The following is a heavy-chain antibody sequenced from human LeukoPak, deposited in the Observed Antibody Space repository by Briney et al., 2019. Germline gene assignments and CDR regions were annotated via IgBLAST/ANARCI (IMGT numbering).Heavy chain of an antibody. V-gene: IGHV1-18*01. Sequence: GASVKASCKASGYTFTNYAITWVRQAPGQGPEWMGWISAHNGNTNFAQKLQGRVTMTTDTSTSTAYMELRSLRSDDTAVYFCARDRAYYYDSSGYHRPLDYWGQGTLVTVSS. J-gene: IGHJ4*02. D-gene: IGHD3-22*01. CDR2: ISAHNGNT. CDR1: GYTFTNYA. CDR3: ARDRAYYYDSSGYHRPLDY.